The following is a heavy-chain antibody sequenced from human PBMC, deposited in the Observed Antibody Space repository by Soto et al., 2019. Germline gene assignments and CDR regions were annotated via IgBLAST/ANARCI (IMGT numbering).Heavy chain of an antibody. CDR2: IYYSGST. CDR1: GGSISSYY. J-gene: IGHJ3*02. V-gene: IGHV4-59*08. CDR3: ARYRDYGDSIPRAFDI. D-gene: IGHD4-17*01. Sequence: QVQLQESGPGLVKPSETLSLTCTVSGGSISSYYWSWIRQPPGKGLEWIGYIYYSGSTNYNPSLKSRVTISVDTSKNQFSLKLSSVTAADTAVYYCARYRDYGDSIPRAFDIWGQGTMVTVSS.